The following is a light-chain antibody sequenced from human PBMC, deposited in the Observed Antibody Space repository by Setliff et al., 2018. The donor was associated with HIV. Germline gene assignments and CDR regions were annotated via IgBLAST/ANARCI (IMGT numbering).Light chain of an antibody. V-gene: IGLV2-14*03. J-gene: IGLJ2*01. Sequence: ALTQPASVSGSPGQSITISCTATSSDVGGYNYVSWYQQHPGKAPKLMIYDVSNRPSGISNRFSGSKSGNRASLTISGLQAEDEADYYCSSYTISNFVVLGGGTKVTV. CDR3: SSYTISNFVV. CDR2: DVS. CDR1: SSDVGGYNY.